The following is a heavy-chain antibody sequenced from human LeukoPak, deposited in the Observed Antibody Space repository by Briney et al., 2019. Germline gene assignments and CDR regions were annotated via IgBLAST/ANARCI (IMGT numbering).Heavy chain of an antibody. CDR1: GFTFSSYS. J-gene: IGHJ6*03. CDR3: ARVSDSSGFLYYYYYMDV. D-gene: IGHD3-22*01. CDR2: ISSSSSYI. Sequence: GGSLRLSCAASGFTFSSYSMNWVRQAPGKELEWVSSISSSSSYIYYADSVKGRFTISRDNAKNSLYLQMNSLRAEDTAVYYCARVSDSSGFLYYYYYMDVWGKRTTVTISS. V-gene: IGHV3-21*04.